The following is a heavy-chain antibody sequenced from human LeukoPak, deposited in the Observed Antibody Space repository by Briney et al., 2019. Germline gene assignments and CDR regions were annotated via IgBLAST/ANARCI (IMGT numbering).Heavy chain of an antibody. D-gene: IGHD3-10*01. CDR3: ARLNGRFGEPPLYSMDV. CDR1: GYSFTSYW. Sequence: GESLKISCKGSGYSFTSYWIGWVRQMPGKGREWMGIIYPGDSDTRYSPSFQGQVTISADKSISTAYLQWSSLKASDTAMYYCARLNGRFGEPPLYSMDVWGKGTTVTISS. CDR2: IYPGDSDT. J-gene: IGHJ6*03. V-gene: IGHV5-51*01.